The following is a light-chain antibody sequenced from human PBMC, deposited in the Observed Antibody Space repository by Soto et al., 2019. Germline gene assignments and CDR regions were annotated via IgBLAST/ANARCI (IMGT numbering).Light chain of an antibody. Sequence: EIVLTQSPGTLSLSPGERATLSCRASQSVSNNYLAWYQQKPGQAPRLLIYGASSRATGIPARFSGSGSGTELTLTISSLQSEDFAVYYCQQYNNWPWTFGQGTKVDIK. CDR3: QQYNNWPWT. CDR2: GAS. CDR1: QSVSNN. J-gene: IGKJ1*01. V-gene: IGKV3-15*01.